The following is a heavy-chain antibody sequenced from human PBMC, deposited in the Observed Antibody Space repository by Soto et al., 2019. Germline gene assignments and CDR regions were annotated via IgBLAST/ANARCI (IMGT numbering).Heavy chain of an antibody. CDR3: ASSMAGDGTTLVPGSHYYYYYGMDV. V-gene: IGHV4-4*02. CDR2: IYRTGST. D-gene: IGHD1-1*01. Sequence: SETLSLTCAVSGGSFTSNNWWTWVRQPPGQGLEWIGEIYRTGSTNYNPSLKSRVTISVDKSKNQFSLKLISVTAADTAVYYCASSMAGDGTTLVPGSHYYYYYGMDVWGQGTTVTVSS. J-gene: IGHJ6*02. CDR1: GGSFTSNNW.